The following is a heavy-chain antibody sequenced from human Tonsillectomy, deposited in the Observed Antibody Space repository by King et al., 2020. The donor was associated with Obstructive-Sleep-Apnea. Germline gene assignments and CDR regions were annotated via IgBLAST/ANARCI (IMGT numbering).Heavy chain of an antibody. V-gene: IGHV3-9*01. Sequence: VQLVESGGGLVQPGRSLRLSCAASGFTFDDYGMHWVRQAPGKGLEWVSGISWNSGSIGYADSVKGRFTISRDNAKNSLYMQMNSLRGEDTALYYCAKSYSSGWYVPFDYLGQGTLVTVSS. J-gene: IGHJ4*02. CDR2: ISWNSGSI. D-gene: IGHD6-19*01. CDR1: GFTFDDYG. CDR3: AKSYSSGWYVPFDY.